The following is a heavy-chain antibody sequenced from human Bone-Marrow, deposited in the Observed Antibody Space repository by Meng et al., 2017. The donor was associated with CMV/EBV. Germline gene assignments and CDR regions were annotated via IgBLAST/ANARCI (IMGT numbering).Heavy chain of an antibody. D-gene: IGHD3-3*01. CDR1: GFTFSSYS. Sequence: GESLKISCAASGFTFSSYSMNWVRQAPGKGLEWVSSISSSSSYIYYADSVKGRFTISRDNAKNSLYLQMNSLRAEDTAVYYCARDNREGGSITIFGVVIISYYGMDVWGQGTTVTVSS. CDR2: ISSSSSYI. J-gene: IGHJ6*02. CDR3: ARDNREGGSITIFGVVIISYYGMDV. V-gene: IGHV3-21*01.